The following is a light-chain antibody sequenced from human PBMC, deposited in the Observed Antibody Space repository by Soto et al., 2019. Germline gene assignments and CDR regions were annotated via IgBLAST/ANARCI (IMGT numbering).Light chain of an antibody. Sequence: IVLTQSPGTLSLSPGESATLSCRASQSISSSYLAWYQQKPGQAPRLLIYGASNRATAIPDRFSGSGSGTDFTLTISRLEPEDFAVYYCQQYGSSPFTFGPGTKVDIK. CDR1: QSISSSY. CDR2: GAS. CDR3: QQYGSSPFT. J-gene: IGKJ3*01. V-gene: IGKV3-20*01.